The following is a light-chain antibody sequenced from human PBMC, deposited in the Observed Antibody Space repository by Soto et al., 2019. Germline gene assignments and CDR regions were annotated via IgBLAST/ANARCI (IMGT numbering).Light chain of an antibody. CDR3: LPHNRTPPT. J-gene: IGKJ1*01. Sequence: DIQLTQSPSSLSASVGDRVTITCRASQGIRNDLAWYQQKPGKAPKRLIYAASSLQSGVPSRFSGSGSGTDFTLTISGLQPEDLAVYYCLPHNRTPPTVGQGTKVDIK. CDR2: AAS. CDR1: QGIRND. V-gene: IGKV1-17*01.